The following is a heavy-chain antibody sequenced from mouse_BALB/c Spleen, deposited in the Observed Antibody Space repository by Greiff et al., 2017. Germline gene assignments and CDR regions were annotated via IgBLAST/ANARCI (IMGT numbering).Heavy chain of an antibody. CDR3: ARHNYGNYEGYAMDY. J-gene: IGHJ4*01. Sequence: EVKVVESGGGLVKPGGSLKLSCAASGFTFSSYAMSWVRQTPEKRLEWVATISSGGSYTYYPDSVKGRFTISRDNAKNTLYLQMSSLRSEDTAMYYCARHNYGNYEGYAMDYWGQGTSVTVSS. CDR2: ISSGGSYT. CDR1: GFTFSSYA. D-gene: IGHD2-1*01. V-gene: IGHV5-9-3*01.